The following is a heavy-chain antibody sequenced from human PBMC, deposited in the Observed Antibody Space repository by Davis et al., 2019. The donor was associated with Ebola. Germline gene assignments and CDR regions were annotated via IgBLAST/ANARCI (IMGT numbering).Heavy chain of an antibody. J-gene: IGHJ4*02. CDR3: TTDIVWNDPPFDY. Sequence: GESLKISCAASGFTFSSYAMHWVRQAQGKGLEWVAVISYYGSNKYYADSVKGRFTISRDNSKNTLYLQMNSLKTEDTAVYYCTTDIVWNDPPFDYWGQGTLVTVSS. CDR2: ISYYGSNK. V-gene: IGHV3-30*04. D-gene: IGHD1-1*01. CDR1: GFTFSSYA.